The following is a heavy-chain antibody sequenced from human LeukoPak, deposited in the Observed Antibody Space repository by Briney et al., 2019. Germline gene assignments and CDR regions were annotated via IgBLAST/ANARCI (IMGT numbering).Heavy chain of an antibody. V-gene: IGHV4-34*01. CDR2: INHSGST. D-gene: IGHD3-10*01. CDR3: ARLVQHYYGSGSYYYYYYYMDV. Sequence: PSETLSLTCAVYGGSFSGYYWSWIRQPPGKGLEWIGEINHSGSTNYNPSLKSRVTISVDTSKNQFSLKLSSVTAADTAVYYCARLVQHYYGSGSYYYYYYYMDVWGKGTTVTIPS. CDR1: GGSFSGYY. J-gene: IGHJ6*03.